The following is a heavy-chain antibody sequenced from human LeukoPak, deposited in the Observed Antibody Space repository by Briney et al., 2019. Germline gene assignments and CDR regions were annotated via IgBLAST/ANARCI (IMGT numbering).Heavy chain of an antibody. J-gene: IGHJ4*02. Sequence: SETLSLTCTVSGGSISSSTYYWGWIRQPPGKGLEWIGSFYYSGSTYYNASPKSRVTISVDTSKNQFSLKLSSVTAADTAVYYCTTTTRGWYGVGDYWGQGTLVTVSS. D-gene: IGHD6-19*01. CDR3: TTTTRGWYGVGDY. CDR2: FYYSGST. V-gene: IGHV4-39*01. CDR1: GGSISSSTYY.